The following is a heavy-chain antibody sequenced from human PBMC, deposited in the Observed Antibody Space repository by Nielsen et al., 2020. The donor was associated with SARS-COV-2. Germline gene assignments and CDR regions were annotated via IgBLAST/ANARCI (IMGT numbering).Heavy chain of an antibody. CDR3: ARVGLDSSGYPAAFDI. CDR2: IYYSGRT. CDR1: GGPFSTYY. J-gene: IGHJ3*02. D-gene: IGHD3-22*01. Sequence: SKTLSPTCTVPGGPFSTYYWSWIRQLPGKGLEWFGYIYYSGRTNYNPSLKSRVTTSVDTFKNQFSLRLSSVTAADTAVYYSARVGLDSSGYPAAFDIWGQGTMVTVSS. V-gene: IGHV4-59*13.